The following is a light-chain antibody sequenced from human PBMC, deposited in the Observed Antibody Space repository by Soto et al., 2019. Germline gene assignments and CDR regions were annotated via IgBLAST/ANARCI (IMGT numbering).Light chain of an antibody. CDR2: DVS. CDR3: SSYTSSRTG. Sequence: QSALTQPASVSGSPGQSITISCTGTSSDVGGYNYVSWYQQHPGKAPKLMIYDVSNRPSGVSNRFSGSKSGNTASLTISGLQAEDEADYYCSSYTSSRTGFGTGTKLTVL. CDR1: SSDVGGYNY. J-gene: IGLJ1*01. V-gene: IGLV2-14*01.